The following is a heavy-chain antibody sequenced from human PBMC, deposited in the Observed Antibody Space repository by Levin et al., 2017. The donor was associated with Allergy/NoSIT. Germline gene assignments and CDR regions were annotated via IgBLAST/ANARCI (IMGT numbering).Heavy chain of an antibody. CDR2: ISWNSGSI. J-gene: IGHJ6*02. Sequence: PGGSLRLSCAASGFTFDDYAMHWVRQAPGKGLEWVSGISWNSGSIGYADSVKGRFTISRDNAKNSLYLQMNSLRAEDTALYYCAKDIGAVAGTRNYYGMDVWGQGTTVTVSS. CDR1: GFTFDDYA. V-gene: IGHV3-9*01. D-gene: IGHD6-19*01. CDR3: AKDIGAVAGTRNYYGMDV.